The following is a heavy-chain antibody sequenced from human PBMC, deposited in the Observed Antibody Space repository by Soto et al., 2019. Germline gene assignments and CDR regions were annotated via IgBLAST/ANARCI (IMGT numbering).Heavy chain of an antibody. D-gene: IGHD1-7*01. CDR2: IIPIFGTA. CDR3: AGPPELTRIYYYYGMDV. Sequence: SVKVSCKASGGTFSSYAISWVRQAPGQGLEWMGGIIPIFGTANYAQKFQGRVTITADESTSTAYMELSSLRSEDAAVYYCAGPPELTRIYYYYGMDVWGQGTTVTVSS. CDR1: GGTFSSYA. J-gene: IGHJ6*02. V-gene: IGHV1-69*13.